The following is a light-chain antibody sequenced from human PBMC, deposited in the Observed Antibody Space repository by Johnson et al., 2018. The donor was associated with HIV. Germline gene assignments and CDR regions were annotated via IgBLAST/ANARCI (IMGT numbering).Light chain of an antibody. CDR2: ENN. Sequence: QSVLTQPPSVSAAPGQKVTISCSGSSSNIGNNYVSWYQQLPGTAPKLLIYENNKRPSGIPDRFSGSKSGTSATLGITGLQTGDAADYYCGTWDSSLSAGGVFVTWTKVTVL. J-gene: IGLJ1*01. CDR3: GTWDSSLSAGGV. V-gene: IGLV1-51*02. CDR1: SSNIGNNY.